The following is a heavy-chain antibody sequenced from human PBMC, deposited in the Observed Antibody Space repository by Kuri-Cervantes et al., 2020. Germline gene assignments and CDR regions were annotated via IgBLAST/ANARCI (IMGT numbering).Heavy chain of an antibody. V-gene: IGHV4-4*02. D-gene: IGHD7-27*01. CDR1: GGSISSSNW. CDR2: IYHSGST. Sequence: SETLSLTCAVSGGSISSSNWWSWVRQPPGKGLEWIGEIYHSGSTNYNPSLKSRVTISVDKSKNQFSLKLSSVTAADTAVYYCASLNWGEYYYYGMDVWGQGTTVTVSS. J-gene: IGHJ6*02. CDR3: ASLNWGEYYYYGMDV.